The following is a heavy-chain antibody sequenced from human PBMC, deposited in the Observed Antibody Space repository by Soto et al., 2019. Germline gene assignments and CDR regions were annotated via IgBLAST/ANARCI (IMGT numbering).Heavy chain of an antibody. CDR2: IYYSGST. D-gene: IGHD5-18*01. CDR3: ARGGGIQLWSVKNNWFDP. CDR1: GGSISSYY. Sequence: PSETLSLTCSVSGGSISSYYLSWIRQPPGKGLEWIGYIYYSGSTNYNPSLKSRVTISVDTSKNQFSLKLSSVTAADTAVYYCARGGGIQLWSVKNNWFDPWGQGTLVTVSS. V-gene: IGHV4-59*01. J-gene: IGHJ5*02.